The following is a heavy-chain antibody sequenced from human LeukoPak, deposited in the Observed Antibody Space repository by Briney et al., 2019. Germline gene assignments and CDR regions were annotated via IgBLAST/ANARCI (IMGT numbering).Heavy chain of an antibody. Sequence: PGGSLRLSCAASEFSVGSNYMTWVRQAPGKGLEWVAFIRYDGSNKYYADSVKGRFTISRDNSKNTLYLQMNSLRAEDTAVYYCAKDRFTMVRGVIIPSFDYWGQGTLVTVSS. J-gene: IGHJ4*02. V-gene: IGHV3-30*02. D-gene: IGHD3-10*01. CDR3: AKDRFTMVRGVIIPSFDY. CDR1: EFSVGSNY. CDR2: IRYDGSNK.